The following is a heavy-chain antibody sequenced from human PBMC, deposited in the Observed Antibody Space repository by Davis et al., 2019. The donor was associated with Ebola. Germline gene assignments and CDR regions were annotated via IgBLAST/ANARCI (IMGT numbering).Heavy chain of an antibody. Sequence: GESLKISCAASGFTFSVYYMSWIRQAPGKGPEWVSSISSSASYKNYADSVKGRFTISRDNAKNSLYLQMNSLRAEDTAVYYCARDPGSSWYFMDVWGKGTTVAVSS. CDR1: GFTFSVYY. J-gene: IGHJ6*04. CDR3: ARDPGSSWYFMDV. CDR2: ISSSASYK. D-gene: IGHD6-13*01. V-gene: IGHV3-11*06.